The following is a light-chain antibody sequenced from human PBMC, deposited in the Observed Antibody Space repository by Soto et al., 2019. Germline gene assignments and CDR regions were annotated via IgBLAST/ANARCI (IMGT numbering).Light chain of an antibody. CDR2: DVN. CDR3: CSCAGSRV. CDR1: SSDVGSYNL. J-gene: IGLJ3*02. V-gene: IGLV2-23*02. Sequence: QSALTQPPSVSGSPGQSITISCTGTSSDVGSYNLVSWYQQHPGKAPKVMIYDVNKRPSGVSNRCSGSKSGNTASLSISGVQAEDEAYYYCCSCAGSRVFGGGTKVTVL.